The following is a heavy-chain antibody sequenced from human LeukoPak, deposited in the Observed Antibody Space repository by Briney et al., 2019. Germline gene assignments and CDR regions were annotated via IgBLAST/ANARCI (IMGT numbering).Heavy chain of an antibody. Sequence: SVKVSCKASGGTFSSYAISWVRQAPGQGLEWMGEIIPIFGTANYAQKFQGRVTITADKSTSTAYMELSSLRSEDTAVYYCARDLGYCSSTSCPGGFDYWGQGTLVTVSS. CDR2: IIPIFGTA. V-gene: IGHV1-69*06. CDR1: GGTFSSYA. D-gene: IGHD2-2*01. J-gene: IGHJ4*02. CDR3: ARDLGYCSSTSCPGGFDY.